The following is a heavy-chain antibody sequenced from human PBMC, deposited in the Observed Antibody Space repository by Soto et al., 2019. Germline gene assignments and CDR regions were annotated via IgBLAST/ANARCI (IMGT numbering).Heavy chain of an antibody. J-gene: IGHJ4*02. CDR3: AKDMYYDILTGRPPQNYFDY. D-gene: IGHD3-9*01. CDR1: GFTFDDYA. Sequence: PGGSLRLSCAASGFTFDDYAMHWVRQAPWKGLEWVSGISWNSGSIGYADSVKGRFTISRDNAKSSLYLQMNSLRAEDTALYYCAKDMYYDILTGRPPQNYFDYWGQGTLVTVSS. V-gene: IGHV3-9*01. CDR2: ISWNSGSI.